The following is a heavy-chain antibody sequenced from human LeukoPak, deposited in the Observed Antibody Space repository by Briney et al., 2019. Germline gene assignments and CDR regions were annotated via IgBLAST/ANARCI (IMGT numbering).Heavy chain of an antibody. J-gene: IGHJ6*02. CDR2: IYHSGST. D-gene: IGHD3-9*01. V-gene: IGHV4-4*02. CDR1: GGSISSSNW. CDR3: ARDERIGYYDILTSKGMDA. Sequence: PSETLSLTCAVSGGSISSSNWWSWVRQPPGKGLEWIGEIYHSGSTNYNPSLKSRVTISVDKSKNQFSLKLSSVTAADTAVYYCARDERIGYYDILTSKGMDAWGQGTTVTVSS.